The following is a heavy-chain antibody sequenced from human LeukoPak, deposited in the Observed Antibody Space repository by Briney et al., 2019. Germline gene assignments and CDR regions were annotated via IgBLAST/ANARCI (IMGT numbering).Heavy chain of an antibody. D-gene: IGHD4-17*01. CDR1: GFAFNTYT. CDR2: INGRGDST. V-gene: IGHV3-23*01. Sequence: GGSLRLSCAASGFAFNTYTIHWVRQAPGKGLEWVSAINGRGDSTFYADSVKGQFTISRDNSKSTVYLQMNSLRADDTAVYYCAKERQTGDYFTSDFWGQGTLVTVSS. CDR3: AKERQTGDYFTSDF. J-gene: IGHJ4*02.